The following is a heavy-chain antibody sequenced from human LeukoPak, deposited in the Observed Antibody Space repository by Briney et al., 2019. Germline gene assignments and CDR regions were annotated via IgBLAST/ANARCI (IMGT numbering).Heavy chain of an antibody. J-gene: IGHJ6*03. CDR1: GFTFDDYG. Sequence: PGGTLRLSCAASGFTFDDYGMSWVRQAPGKGLEWVSGINWNGGSTGYADSVKGRFTISRDNAKNSLYLQMNSLKTEDTAVYYCTRADRGLLWFGELLDYYYYYMDVWGKGTTVTISS. V-gene: IGHV3-20*04. CDR3: TRADRGLLWFGELLDYYYYYMDV. CDR2: INWNGGST. D-gene: IGHD3-10*01.